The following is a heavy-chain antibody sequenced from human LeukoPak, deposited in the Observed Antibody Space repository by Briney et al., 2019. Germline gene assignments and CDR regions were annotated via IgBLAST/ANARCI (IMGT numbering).Heavy chain of an antibody. V-gene: IGHV3-74*01. J-gene: IGHJ5*02. CDR2: ISNDGGFT. CDR1: GITFSSYW. Sequence: GGSLRLSCEASGITFSSYWMHWVRQAPGKGLVWVSRISNDGGFTSYADSVKGRFTISRDNANNSLYLQMSSLRAEDTAVYYCVEINTPWGQGTLVTVSS. D-gene: IGHD1-1*01. CDR3: VEINTP.